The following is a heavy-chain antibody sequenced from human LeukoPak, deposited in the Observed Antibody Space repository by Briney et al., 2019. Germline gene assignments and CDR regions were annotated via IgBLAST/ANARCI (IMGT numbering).Heavy chain of an antibody. J-gene: IGHJ5*02. Sequence: PGGSLRHSCAASGFTFSSYAMSWVRQAPGKGLEWVSAISGSGGSTYYADSVKGRFTISRDDSRSRLYLQMDSLRAEDTAVYYCAIDPPDSGWASWSWGQGALVTVSS. D-gene: IGHD6-19*01. CDR3: AIDPPDSGWASWS. CDR1: GFTFSSYA. CDR2: ISGSGGST. V-gene: IGHV3-23*01.